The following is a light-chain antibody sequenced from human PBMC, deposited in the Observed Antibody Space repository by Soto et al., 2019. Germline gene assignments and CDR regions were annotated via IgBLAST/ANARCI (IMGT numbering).Light chain of an antibody. CDR2: EVT. CDR3: TSYTVTSTWV. J-gene: IGLJ3*02. CDR1: GSDVGDSSH. Sequence: QSALTQPRSVSGSPGQSVTISCTATGSDVGDSSHVSWYQQHPGKAPKLMIYEVTNRPSGVSDRFSGSKSGNTASLTISGLQAEDEADYYCTSYTVTSTWVFGGGTKLTVL. V-gene: IGLV2-11*01.